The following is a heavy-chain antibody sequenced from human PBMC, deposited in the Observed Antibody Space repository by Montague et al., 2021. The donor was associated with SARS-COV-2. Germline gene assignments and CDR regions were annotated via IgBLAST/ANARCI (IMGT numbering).Heavy chain of an antibody. V-gene: IGHV4-4*07. CDR2: MHFTGKT. D-gene: IGHD3-10*01. J-gene: IGHJ4*02. Sequence: SETLSLTCSVSGDSITNHYWSWIRQPAGKGLEWIGRMHFTGKTNFSPSFSSRLTMSADTSKNQFSLKLTSVTVADTAIYFCARDRFDFGAGRQGTIDFWGQGTLVTVSS. CDR3: ARDRFDFGAGRQGTIDF. CDR1: GDSITNHY.